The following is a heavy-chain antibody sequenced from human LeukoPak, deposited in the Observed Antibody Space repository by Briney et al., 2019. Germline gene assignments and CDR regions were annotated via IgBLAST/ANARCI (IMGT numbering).Heavy chain of an antibody. CDR1: GFTFSGYA. D-gene: IGHD2-2*01. J-gene: IGHJ4*02. CDR2: ISYDGSNK. Sequence: GRSLRLSCAASGFTFSGYATHWVRQAPGKGLEWVAVISYDGSNKYYADSVKGRFTISRDNSKNTLYLQMNSLRAEDTAVYYCAREAEYCSSTSCPFDYWGQGTLVTVSS. V-gene: IGHV3-30*04. CDR3: AREAEYCSSTSCPFDY.